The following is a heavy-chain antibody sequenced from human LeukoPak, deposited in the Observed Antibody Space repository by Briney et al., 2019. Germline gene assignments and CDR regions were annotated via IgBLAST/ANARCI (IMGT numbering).Heavy chain of an antibody. Sequence: SETLSLTCTVSGGPISSSSYYWGWIRQPPGKGLEWIGSIYYSGSTYYNPSLKSRVTISVDTSKNQFSLKLSSVTAADTAVYYCARNHIVVVTAIPGAFDIWGQGTMVTVSS. D-gene: IGHD2-21*02. V-gene: IGHV4-39*01. J-gene: IGHJ3*02. CDR2: IYYSGST. CDR1: GGPISSSSYY. CDR3: ARNHIVVVTAIPGAFDI.